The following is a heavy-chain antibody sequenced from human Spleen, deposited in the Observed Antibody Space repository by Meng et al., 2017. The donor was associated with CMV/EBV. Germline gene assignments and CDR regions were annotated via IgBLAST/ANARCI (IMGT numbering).Heavy chain of an antibody. CDR3: ALYDDTGYYYYVQY. V-gene: IGHV3-23*01. D-gene: IGHD3-9*01. Sequence: SGFTFGSYAMSWVRQAPGKGLEWVSVISGSGGSTYYADSVKGRFTISRDNSKNTLYLQMDSLRADDTAVYYCALYDDTGYYYYVQYWGQGTLVTVSS. J-gene: IGHJ4*02. CDR1: GFTFGSYA. CDR2: ISGSGGST.